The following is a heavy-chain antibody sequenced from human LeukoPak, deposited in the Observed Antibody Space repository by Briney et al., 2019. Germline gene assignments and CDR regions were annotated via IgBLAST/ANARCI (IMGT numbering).Heavy chain of an antibody. Sequence: SETLSLTCTVSGGSISSYYWSWIRQPAGKGLEWIGRIYTSGSTNYNPSLKSRVTMSVDTSKNQFSLKLSSVTAADTAVYYCARGSSGYSYYYYYYYMDVWGKGTTVTVSS. CDR2: IYTSGST. D-gene: IGHD3-22*01. CDR3: ARGSSGYSYYYYYYYMDV. CDR1: GGSISSYY. V-gene: IGHV4-4*07. J-gene: IGHJ6*03.